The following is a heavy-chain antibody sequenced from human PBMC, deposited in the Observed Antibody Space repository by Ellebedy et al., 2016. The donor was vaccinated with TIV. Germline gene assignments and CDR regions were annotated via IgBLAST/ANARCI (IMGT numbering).Heavy chain of an antibody. Sequence: KVSCKGSGYSFTSYWISWVRQMPGKGLEWMGRIDPSDSYTNYSPSFQGHVTISADKSISTAYLQWSSLKASDTAMYYCARELEMATYYYYYGMDVWGQGTTVTVSS. CDR2: IDPSDSYT. CDR3: ARELEMATYYYYYGMDV. V-gene: IGHV5-10-1*01. D-gene: IGHD5-24*01. J-gene: IGHJ6*02. CDR1: GYSFTSYW.